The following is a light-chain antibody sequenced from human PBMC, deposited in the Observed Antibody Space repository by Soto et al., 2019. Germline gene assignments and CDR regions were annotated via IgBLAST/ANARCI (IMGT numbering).Light chain of an antibody. Sequence: EIVMTQSPATLSVSPGERATPSCRASQSVSSNLAWYQQKPGQAPRLLIYGASTRATGIPARFSGSGSGTEFTLTISSLQSEDFAVYYCQQYNNWPMYTFGQGTKVDIK. V-gene: IGKV3-15*01. J-gene: IGKJ2*01. CDR3: QQYNNWPMYT. CDR1: QSVSSN. CDR2: GAS.